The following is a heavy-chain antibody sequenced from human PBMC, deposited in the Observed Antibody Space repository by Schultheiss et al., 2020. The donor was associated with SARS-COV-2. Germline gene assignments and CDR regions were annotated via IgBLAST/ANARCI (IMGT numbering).Heavy chain of an antibody. D-gene: IGHD2-15*01. CDR2: ISSNGGST. CDR3: ARGGSFVVVVADYYMDV. CDR1: GFTFSSYA. Sequence: GGSLRLSCSASGFTFSSYAMHWVRQAPGKGLEYVSAISSNGGSTYYADSVKGRFTISRDNSKNTLYLQMNSLRAEDTAVYYCARGGSFVVVVADYYMDVWGKGTTVTVSS. J-gene: IGHJ6*03. V-gene: IGHV3-64*04.